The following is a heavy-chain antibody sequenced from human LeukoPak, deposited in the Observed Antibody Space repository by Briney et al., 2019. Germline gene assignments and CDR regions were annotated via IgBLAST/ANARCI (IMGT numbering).Heavy chain of an antibody. CDR3: ARRSSNYAVVDP. J-gene: IGHJ5*02. CDR2: IYHSGST. D-gene: IGHD6-13*01. V-gene: IGHV4-38-2*02. CDR1: GYYISSAYY. Sequence: SETLSLTCTVSGYYISSAYYWGWVRQPPGKGLEWIGSIYHSGSTYYNPSLKSRVTISVDTSKNQFSLKLSSVTAADTAVYYCARRSSNYAVVDPWGQGTLVTVSS.